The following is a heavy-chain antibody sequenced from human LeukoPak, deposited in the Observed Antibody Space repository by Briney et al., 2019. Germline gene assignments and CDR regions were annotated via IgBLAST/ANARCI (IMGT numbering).Heavy chain of an antibody. CDR3: ARRVTPNSFDY. Sequence: GGSLRLSCAASGFTFSSYSMTWVRQAPGKGLEWVSSISSSNSSIYYADSVKGRFTISRDNAKNSLYLQMNSLRAEDTAVYYCARRVTPNSFDYWGQGTLVTVSS. V-gene: IGHV3-21*01. CDR2: ISSSNSSI. D-gene: IGHD2-21*02. CDR1: GFTFSSYS. J-gene: IGHJ4*02.